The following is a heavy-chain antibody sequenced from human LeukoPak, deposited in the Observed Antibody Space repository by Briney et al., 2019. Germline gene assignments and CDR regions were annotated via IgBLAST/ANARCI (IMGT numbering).Heavy chain of an antibody. Sequence: GGSLRLSCAASGFTFSSYAMSWVRQAPGKGLEWVSAISGSGGSTYYADSVKGRFTISRDNSKNTLYLQMNSLRAEDTAVYYCAACLYSSGWYADYWGQGTLVTVSP. D-gene: IGHD6-19*01. V-gene: IGHV3-23*01. J-gene: IGHJ4*02. CDR2: ISGSGGST. CDR1: GFTFSSYA. CDR3: AACLYSSGWYADY.